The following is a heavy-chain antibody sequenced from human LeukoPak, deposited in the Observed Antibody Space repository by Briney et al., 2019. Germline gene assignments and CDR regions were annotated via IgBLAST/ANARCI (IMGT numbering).Heavy chain of an antibody. V-gene: IGHV3-23*01. Sequence: GGSLRLSCAASRFAFSTSGMTWVRQAPGKGLEWVSFISGSGRSTYYADSVGGRFTISRDNSKNTLYFQMSSLRAEDTAVYYCVKVSSTVGATYFDNWGQGTLVTVSS. CDR3: VKVSSTVGATYFDN. J-gene: IGHJ4*02. CDR1: RFAFSTSG. D-gene: IGHD1-26*01. CDR2: ISGSGRST.